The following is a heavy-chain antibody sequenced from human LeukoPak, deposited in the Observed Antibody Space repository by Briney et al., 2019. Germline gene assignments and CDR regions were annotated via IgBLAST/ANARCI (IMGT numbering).Heavy chain of an antibody. CDR3: VRESCSGGSCFYWYLDL. CDR1: GGTFSSYA. CDR2: IIPIFGTA. Sequence: SVKVSCKASGGTFSSYAISWVRQAPGQGLEWMGGIIPIFGTANYAQKFQGRVTITTDESTSTAYMELSSLRSEDTAVYYCVRESCSGGSCFYWYLDLWGRGTLVTVSS. V-gene: IGHV1-69*05. J-gene: IGHJ2*01. D-gene: IGHD2-15*01.